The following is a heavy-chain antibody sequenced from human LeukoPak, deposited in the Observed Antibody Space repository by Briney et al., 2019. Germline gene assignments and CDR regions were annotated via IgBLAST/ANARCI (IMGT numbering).Heavy chain of an antibody. D-gene: IGHD6-13*01. V-gene: IGHV4-39*07. CDR1: GDSISSNSYY. CDR2: LYYSGHT. CDR3: ARLGIAAADYRGAFDI. J-gene: IGHJ3*02. Sequence: SETLSLTCAVSGDSISSNSYYWGWIRQPPGKGLEWIGSLYYSGHTYYKPSLKSRVTISVDTSKNQFSLKLSSVTAADTAVYYCARLGIAAADYRGAFDIWGQGTMVTVSS.